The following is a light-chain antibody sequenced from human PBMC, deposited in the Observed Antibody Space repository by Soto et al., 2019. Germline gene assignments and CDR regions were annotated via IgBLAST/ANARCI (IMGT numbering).Light chain of an antibody. Sequence: QSALTQPPSASGSLGQSVTISCTGTSRDVDAYKYVSLYQQYPGKAPKLMIYEVTKRPSGVPDRFSGSKSGNTASLTVSGLHAEDDDDDYCSPHVGNGIWVFGGGTKLTVL. J-gene: IGLJ3*02. CDR3: SPHVGNGIWV. CDR1: SRDVDAYKY. V-gene: IGLV2-8*01. CDR2: EVT.